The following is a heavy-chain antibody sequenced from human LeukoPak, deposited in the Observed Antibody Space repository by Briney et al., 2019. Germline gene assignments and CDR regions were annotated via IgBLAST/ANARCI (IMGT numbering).Heavy chain of an antibody. CDR2: IIPIFGTA. D-gene: IGHD1-26*01. Sequence: EASVKVSCTASGGTFSSYAISWVRQAPGQGLEWMGGIIPIFGTANYAQKFQGRVTITADESTSTAYMELSSLRSEDTAVYYCADLTAREGIVGAKSYYYYGMDVWGQGTTVTVSS. CDR3: ADLTAREGIVGAKSYYYYGMDV. J-gene: IGHJ6*02. CDR1: GGTFSSYA. V-gene: IGHV1-69*13.